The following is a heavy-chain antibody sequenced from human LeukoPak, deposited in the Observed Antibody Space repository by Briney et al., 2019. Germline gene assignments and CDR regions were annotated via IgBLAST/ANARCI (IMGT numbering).Heavy chain of an antibody. CDR3: ASMLGESNWFDP. CDR1: GGSFSGYY. J-gene: IGHJ5*02. D-gene: IGHD2-8*01. Sequence: PSETLSLTCAVYGGSFSGYYWSWIRQHPGKGLEWIGYIYYSGSTYYNPSLKSRVTISVDTSKNQFSLKLSSVTAADTAVYYCASMLGESNWFDPWGQGTLVTVSS. V-gene: IGHV4-34*09. CDR2: IYYSGST.